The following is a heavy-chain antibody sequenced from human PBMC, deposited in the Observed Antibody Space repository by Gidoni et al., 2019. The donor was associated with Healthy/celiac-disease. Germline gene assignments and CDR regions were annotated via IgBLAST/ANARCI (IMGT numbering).Heavy chain of an antibody. D-gene: IGHD6-19*01. CDR1: GFTFSSYS. V-gene: IGHV3-21*01. Sequence: EVQLVESGGGLVQPGGSLSLSCAASGFTFSSYSRHWVRQAPGKGLEWVSSISSSISYIYYADAVKCRFTISRDNAKTSLYLHMNSLRAEDTAVYYCARGSGIAVAGTWVDYWGQGTLVTVSS. CDR3: ARGSGIAVAGTWVDY. CDR2: ISSSISYI. J-gene: IGHJ4*02.